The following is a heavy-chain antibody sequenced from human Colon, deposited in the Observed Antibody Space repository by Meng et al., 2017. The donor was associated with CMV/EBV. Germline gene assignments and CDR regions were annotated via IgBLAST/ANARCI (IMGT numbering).Heavy chain of an antibody. CDR2: INHSGST. V-gene: IGHV4-34*01. J-gene: IGHJ5*02. Sequence: SETLSLTCAVYGGSFSGYYWSWIRQPPGKGLEWIGEINHSGSTNYNPSLKSRVTISVDTSKNQFSLKLSSVTAADTAVYYCARGVSDIVLMVYAIKGAHNWFDPWGQGTLVTVSS. CDR1: GGSFSGYY. CDR3: ARGVSDIVLMVYAIKGAHNWFDP. D-gene: IGHD2-8*01.